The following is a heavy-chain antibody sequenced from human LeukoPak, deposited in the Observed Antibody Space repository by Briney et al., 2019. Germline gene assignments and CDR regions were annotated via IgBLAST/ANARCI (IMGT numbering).Heavy chain of an antibody. CDR3: ARDYYDSSGYYYGAH. Sequence: GGSLRLSCTASGFTFSSYSMNWVRQAPGKGLEWVSSISSSSRYIYYADSVKGRFTTSRDNGKNSLYLQMNSLRAEDTAVYYCARDYYDSSGYYYGAHWGQGTLVTVSS. CDR2: ISSSSRYI. J-gene: IGHJ4*02. CDR1: GFTFSSYS. D-gene: IGHD3-22*01. V-gene: IGHV3-21*01.